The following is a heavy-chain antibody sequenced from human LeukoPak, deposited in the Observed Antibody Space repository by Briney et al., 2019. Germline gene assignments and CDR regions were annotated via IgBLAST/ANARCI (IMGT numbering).Heavy chain of an antibody. CDR3: ARDYFGAARVGFDY. Sequence: GASVKVSCKASGGTFSSYAISWVRQAPGQGLEWMGGIIPIFGTANYAQKFQGRVTITADESTSTAYMELSSLRSEDTAVYYCARDYFGAARVGFDYWGQGTLVTVSS. V-gene: IGHV1-69*13. CDR2: IIPIFGTA. D-gene: IGHD6-6*01. CDR1: GGTFSSYA. J-gene: IGHJ4*02.